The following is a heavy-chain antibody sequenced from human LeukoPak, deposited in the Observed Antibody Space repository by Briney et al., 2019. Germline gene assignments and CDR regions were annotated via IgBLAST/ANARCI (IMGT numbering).Heavy chain of an antibody. D-gene: IGHD3-22*01. Sequence: GGSLRLSCAASGFTFSSYWMSWVRQAPGKGLEWVANIKQDGSEKKYLDSVKGRFTISRDNSKNTLYLQMNSLRPDDTAVYYCARAPGTMIVVDYWGQGTLVTVSS. CDR1: GFTFSSYW. CDR2: IKQDGSEK. J-gene: IGHJ4*02. V-gene: IGHV3-7*01. CDR3: ARAPGTMIVVDY.